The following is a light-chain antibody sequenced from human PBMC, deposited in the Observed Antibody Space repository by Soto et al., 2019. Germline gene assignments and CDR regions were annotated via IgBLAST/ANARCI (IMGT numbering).Light chain of an antibody. J-gene: IGKJ1*01. Sequence: DIQMTQSPSTLYASVGDRVTITCRASQSISPWLAWYQHKPGKAPKLLIYKAYSLKSGVPARFSGGGSGTELSLTISGLQPDDFATYYCQQYLSYWTFGQGTKVEIK. CDR2: KAY. CDR1: QSISPW. CDR3: QQYLSYWT. V-gene: IGKV1-5*03.